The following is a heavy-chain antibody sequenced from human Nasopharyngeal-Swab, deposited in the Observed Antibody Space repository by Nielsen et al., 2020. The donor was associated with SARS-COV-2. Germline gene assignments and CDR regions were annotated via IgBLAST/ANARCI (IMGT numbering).Heavy chain of an antibody. CDR1: GFTFSSYS. J-gene: IGHJ4*02. Sequence: GDSLQISCEASGFTFSSYSMNWVRQAPGKGLEWVSYISSSSSTIYYADSVKGRFTISRDNAKNSLYLQMNSLRAEDTSVYYCARSSRGPYYDFWSGSNYPDYWGQGTLVTVSS. CDR3: ARSSRGPYYDFWSGSNYPDY. V-gene: IGHV3-48*04. CDR2: ISSSSSTI. D-gene: IGHD3-3*01.